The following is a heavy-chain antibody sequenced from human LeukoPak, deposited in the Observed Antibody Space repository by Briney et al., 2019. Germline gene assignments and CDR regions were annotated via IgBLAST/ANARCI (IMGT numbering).Heavy chain of an antibody. V-gene: IGHV3-9*01. CDR1: GFTFDDYA. CDR3: AKDHSVVITTGFDY. CDR2: MSWNSGSI. J-gene: IGHJ4*02. Sequence: GGSLRLSCAASGFTFDDYAVYWVRQAPGEGLGWVSGMSWNSGSIGYADSVKGRFTISRDNAKNSLYLQMNSLRAEDTALYYCAKDHSVVITTGFDYWGQETLVTVSS. D-gene: IGHD3-22*01.